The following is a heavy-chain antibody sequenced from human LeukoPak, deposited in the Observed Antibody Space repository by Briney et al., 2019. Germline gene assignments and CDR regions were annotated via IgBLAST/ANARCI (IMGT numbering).Heavy chain of an antibody. CDR3: AREVSEGFDF. CDR1: GFTFSGYS. CDR2: FGSRSTSV. J-gene: IGHJ4*02. Sequence: GGSLRLSCTASGFTFSGYSMNWIRQAPGKGLEWVSSFGSRSTSVYHAGSVKGRFAISRDNAKNSLYLQMNSLRAEDTALYYCAREVSEGFDFWGQGTLVTVSS. D-gene: IGHD3-22*01. V-gene: IGHV3-21*01.